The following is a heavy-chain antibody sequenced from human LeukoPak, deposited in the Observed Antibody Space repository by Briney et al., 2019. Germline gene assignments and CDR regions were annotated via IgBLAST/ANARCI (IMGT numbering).Heavy chain of an antibody. D-gene: IGHD2/OR15-2a*01. CDR2: IYQSGTT. CDR3: ARTHSNSFHFDY. J-gene: IGHJ4*02. Sequence: NPSETLSLTCAVSGYSISSGYYWGWIRQPPGKGLEWIASIYQSGTTYYNSSLKSRVTLSVDTSKNQFSLKLRSVTAADTALYFCARTHSNSFHFDYWGQGRLV. V-gene: IGHV4-38-2*01. CDR1: GYSISSGYY.